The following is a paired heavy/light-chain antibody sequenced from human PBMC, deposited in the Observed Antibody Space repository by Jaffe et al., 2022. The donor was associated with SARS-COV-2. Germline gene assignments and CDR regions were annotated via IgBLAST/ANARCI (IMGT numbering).Light chain of an antibody. Sequence: EIVLTQSPGTLSLSPGERATLSCRASQSVGSKYLVWFQQKPGQAPRLLIYGTSSRATGIPDRFSGSGSGTDFTLTISRLEPEDFAVYYCHQFDNSPRTFGQGTKVEIK. V-gene: IGKV3-20*01. CDR1: QSVGSKY. CDR3: HQFDNSPRT. CDR2: GTS. J-gene: IGKJ1*01.
Heavy chain of an antibody. Sequence: QVQLVQSGAEVKKPGASVKVSCKASGYTFNNYAMHWVRQAPGQRLEWMAWINAGDGNTKYSQKFQGRVTVTRDTSASTVYMALSSLSSEDTALYYCAREQLVSGDSCYAYWGQGTLVTVSS. V-gene: IGHV1-3*01. J-gene: IGHJ4*02. CDR1: GYTFNNYA. CDR2: INAGDGNT. CDR3: AREQLVSGDSCYAY. D-gene: IGHD2-15*01.